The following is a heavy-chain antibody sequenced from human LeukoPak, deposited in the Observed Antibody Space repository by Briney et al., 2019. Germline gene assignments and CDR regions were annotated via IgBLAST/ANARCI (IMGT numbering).Heavy chain of an antibody. Sequence: ASVKVSCKASGYTFTSYGISWVRQAPGQELEWMGWISAYNGNTNYAQKLQGRVTMTTDTSTSTAYMELRSLRSDDTAVYYCARETPYYYGSGSYYNPLTYWGQGTLVTVSS. J-gene: IGHJ4*02. V-gene: IGHV1-18*04. CDR1: GYTFTSYG. D-gene: IGHD3-10*01. CDR2: ISAYNGNT. CDR3: ARETPYYYGSGSYYNPLTY.